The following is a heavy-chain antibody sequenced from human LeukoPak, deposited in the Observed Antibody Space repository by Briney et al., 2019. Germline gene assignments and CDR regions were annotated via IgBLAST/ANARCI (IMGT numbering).Heavy chain of an antibody. Sequence: SGGSLRLSCAASGFTFSSYSMNWVRQAPGKGLEWVSSISSSSSYIYYADSVKGRFTISRDNAKNSLYLQMNSLRAEDTAVYYCARGDGYLYYFDYWGQGTPVTVSS. CDR2: ISSSSSYI. CDR3: ARGDGYLYYFDY. CDR1: GFTFSSYS. V-gene: IGHV3-21*01. J-gene: IGHJ4*02. D-gene: IGHD5-24*01.